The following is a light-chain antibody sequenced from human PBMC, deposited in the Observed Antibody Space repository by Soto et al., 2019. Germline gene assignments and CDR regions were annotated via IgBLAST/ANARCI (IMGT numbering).Light chain of an antibody. CDR2: DAS. CDR1: QTISTL. J-gene: IGKJ2*01. V-gene: IGKV1-5*01. Sequence: IQMTQSPSTLSAPVGDRVTITCQASQTISTLLAWFQHKPGKAPNLLIYDASNLERGVPSRFSGSGSGTEFTLTISRLQSDDSATDFCQQYSHLVTFGQGTKLEIK. CDR3: QQYSHLVT.